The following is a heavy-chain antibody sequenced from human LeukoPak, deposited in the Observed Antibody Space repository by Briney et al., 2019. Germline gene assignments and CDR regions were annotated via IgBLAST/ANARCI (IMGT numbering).Heavy chain of an antibody. CDR1: DYTFTSYG. V-gene: IGHV1-18*04. CDR3: ARDRLVLWFGESSSFDY. Sequence: ASVKVSCKASDYTFTSYGISWVRQAPGQGREWMGWISPYNGNTNYAQKLQGRVTMTTDTSTSTAYMELRSLRSDDTAVYYCARDRLVLWFGESSSFDYWGQGTLVTVSS. CDR2: ISPYNGNT. J-gene: IGHJ4*02. D-gene: IGHD3-10*01.